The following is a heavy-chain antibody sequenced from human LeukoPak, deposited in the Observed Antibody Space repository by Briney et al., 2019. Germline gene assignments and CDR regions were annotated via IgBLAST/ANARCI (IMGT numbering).Heavy chain of an antibody. CDR2: ISSSSSYI. J-gene: IGHJ4*02. CDR3: ARDPPGGATTSYFDY. V-gene: IGHV3-21*01. Sequence: GGSLRLSCAASGFTFSSYSMNWVRQAPGKGLEWVSSISSSSSYIYYADSVKGRFTISRDNAKNSLYLQMNSLRDEDTAVYYCARDPPGGATTSYFDYWGQGTLVTVSS. D-gene: IGHD1-26*01. CDR1: GFTFSSYS.